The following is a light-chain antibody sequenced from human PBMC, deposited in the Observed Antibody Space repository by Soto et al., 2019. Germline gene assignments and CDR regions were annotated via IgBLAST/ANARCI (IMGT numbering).Light chain of an antibody. CDR3: CAYAGSFYV. CDR2: EVS. J-gene: IGLJ1*01. V-gene: IGLV2-23*02. Sequence: QSVLTQPASVSGSPGQSITISCTGTSSDVGNYNLVSWYQQHPGKAPKLMIYEVSKRPSGVSNRFSGSKSGNTASLTISGLQAEDEADYYCCAYAGSFYVFGTGTKVTDL. CDR1: SSDVGNYNL.